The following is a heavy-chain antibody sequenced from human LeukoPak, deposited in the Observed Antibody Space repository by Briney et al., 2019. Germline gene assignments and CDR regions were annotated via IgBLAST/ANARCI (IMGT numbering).Heavy chain of an antibody. V-gene: IGHV4-39*07. CDR2: INHSGST. D-gene: IGHD6-19*01. Sequence: PSETLSLTCTVSGGSISSSSYYWGWIRQPPGKGLEWIGEINHSGSTNYNPSLKSRVTISVDTSKNQFSLKLSSVTAADTAVYYCARVSVRRQWQMGDYWGQGTLVTVSS. CDR1: GGSISSSSYY. J-gene: IGHJ4*02. CDR3: ARVSVRRQWQMGDY.